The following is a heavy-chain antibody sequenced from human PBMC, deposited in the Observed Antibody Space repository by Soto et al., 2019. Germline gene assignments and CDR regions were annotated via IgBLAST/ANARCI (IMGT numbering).Heavy chain of an antibody. J-gene: IGHJ5*02. CDR2: IYHSGST. D-gene: IGHD4-4*01. Sequence: QQPPGKGLEWIGYIYHSGSTYYNPSLKSRVTISVDRSKNQFSLKLSSVTAADTALYYCARAEMTTSWCDPWGPGTLVT. V-gene: IGHV4-30-2*01. CDR3: ARAEMTTSWCDP.